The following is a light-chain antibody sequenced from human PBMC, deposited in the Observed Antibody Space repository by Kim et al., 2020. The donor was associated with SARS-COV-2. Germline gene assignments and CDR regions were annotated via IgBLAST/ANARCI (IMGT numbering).Light chain of an antibody. J-gene: IGLJ3*02. V-gene: IGLV2-14*03. CDR3: SSYTSSSTRV. Sequence: QSALTQPASVSGSPGQSITISCTGISSDVGGYNYVSWYQQHPGKAPKLMIYDVSNRPSGVSNRFSGSKSGNTASLSISGLQAEDEADYYCSSYTSSSTRVFGGGTQLTVL. CDR2: DVS. CDR1: SSDVGGYNY.